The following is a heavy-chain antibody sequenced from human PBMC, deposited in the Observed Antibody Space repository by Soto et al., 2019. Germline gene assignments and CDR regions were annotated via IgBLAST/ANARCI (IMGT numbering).Heavy chain of an antibody. D-gene: IGHD6-19*01. CDR3: ARLGSSGWLNAFDI. CDR1: GGSVRSYY. V-gene: IGHV4-59*02. J-gene: IGHJ3*02. CDR2: IYYSGST. Sequence: SETLSLTCTVSGGSVRSYYWSWIRQPPGKGLEWIGYIYYSGSTNHNPSLKGRVTISVDTSKNQFSLKLTSVTAADTAIYYCARLGSSGWLNAFDIWGQGTVVTVSS.